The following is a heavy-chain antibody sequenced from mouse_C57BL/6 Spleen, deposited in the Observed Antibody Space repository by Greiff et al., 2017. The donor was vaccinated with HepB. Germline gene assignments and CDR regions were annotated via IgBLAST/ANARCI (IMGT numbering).Heavy chain of an antibody. CDR3: ARSDGTGYFDY. Sequence: VQLQQPGAELVKPGASVKLSCKASGYTFTSYRMQWVKQRPGQGLEWIGEIDPSDSYTNYNQKFKGKATLTVDTSSSTAYMQLSSLTSEDSAVYYCARSDGTGYFDYWGQGTTLTVSS. D-gene: IGHD4-1*01. CDR1: GYTFTSYR. CDR2: IDPSDSYT. V-gene: IGHV1-50*01. J-gene: IGHJ2*01.